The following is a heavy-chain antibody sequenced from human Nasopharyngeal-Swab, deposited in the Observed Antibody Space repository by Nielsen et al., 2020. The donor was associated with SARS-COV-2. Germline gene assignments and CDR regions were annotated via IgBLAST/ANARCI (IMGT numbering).Heavy chain of an antibody. CDR2: ISWNSGSI. CDR1: GFTFDDYA. CDR3: AKDTAYYPVVAFDI. D-gene: IGHD3-10*01. Sequence: SLKISCAASGFTFDDYAMHWVRQAPGKGLEWVSGISWNSGSIGYADSVKGRFTISRDNAKNSLYLQMNSLRAEDTALYYCAKDTAYYPVVAFDIWGQGKMVPVSS. J-gene: IGHJ3*02. V-gene: IGHV3-9*01.